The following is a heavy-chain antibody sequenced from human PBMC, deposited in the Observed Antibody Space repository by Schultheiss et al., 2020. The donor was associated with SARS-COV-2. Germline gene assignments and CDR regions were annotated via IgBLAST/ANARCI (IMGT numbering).Heavy chain of an antibody. D-gene: IGHD5-18*01. CDR1: GFTFSSYA. J-gene: IGHJ3*02. Sequence: GESLKISCAASGFTFSSYAMSWVRQAPGKGLEWVSAISGSGGSTYYADSVKGRFTISRDNSKNTLYLQMNSLRAEDTAVYYCAKEGYSYGYGAFDIWGQGTMVTVSS. CDR2: ISGSGGST. V-gene: IGHV3-23*01. CDR3: AKEGYSYGYGAFDI.